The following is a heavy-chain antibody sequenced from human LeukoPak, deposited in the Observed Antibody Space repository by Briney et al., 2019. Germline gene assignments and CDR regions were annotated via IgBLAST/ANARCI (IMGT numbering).Heavy chain of an antibody. CDR1: GGSFSGYY. D-gene: IGHD5-24*01. J-gene: IGHJ5*02. CDR2: INHSGST. Sequence: PSETLSLTCAVYGGSFSGYYWSRIRQPPGKGLEWIGEINHSGSTNYNPSLKSRVTISVDTSKNQFSLKLSSVTAADTAVYYCARRRERWLLLFGNWFDPWGQGTLVTVSS. V-gene: IGHV4-34*01. CDR3: ARRRERWLLLFGNWFDP.